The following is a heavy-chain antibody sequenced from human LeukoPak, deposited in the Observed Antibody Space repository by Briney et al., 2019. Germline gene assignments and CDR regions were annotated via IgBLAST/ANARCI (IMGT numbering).Heavy chain of an antibody. CDR1: GGSISSYY. CDR3: ARTNRHYYDSSVPFDY. CDR2: IYTSGST. V-gene: IGHV4-4*07. J-gene: IGHJ4*02. Sequence: PSETLPLTCTVSGGSISSYYWSWIRQPAGKGLEWIGRIYTSGSTNYNPSLKSRVTMSVDTSKNQFSLKLSSVTAADTAVYYCARTNRHYYDSSVPFDYWGQGTLVTVSS. D-gene: IGHD3-22*01.